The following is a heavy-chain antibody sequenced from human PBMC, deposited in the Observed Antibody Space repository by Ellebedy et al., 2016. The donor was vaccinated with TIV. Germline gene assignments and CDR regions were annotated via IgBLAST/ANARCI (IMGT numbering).Heavy chain of an antibody. CDR2: ISYDVNDK. V-gene: IGHV3-30-3*01. Sequence: GESLKISCAASDFTFSSYTMHWVRQSPGKGLEWVAVISYDVNDKYYADSVKGRFTISRDNSKNTLYLQMNSLRPEDTAVYFCARRGRDACNPYFDYWGQGALVTVSS. CDR1: DFTFSSYT. D-gene: IGHD5-24*01. CDR3: ARRGRDACNPYFDY. J-gene: IGHJ4*02.